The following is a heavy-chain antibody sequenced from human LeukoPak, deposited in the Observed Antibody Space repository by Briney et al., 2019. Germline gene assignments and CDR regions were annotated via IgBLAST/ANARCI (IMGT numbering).Heavy chain of an antibody. D-gene: IGHD1-1*01. Sequence: SGGSLRLSCAASGFTVNNNYMNWVRQAPGKGLEWVSVISSGGSTYYADSVKGRFTISRDNSKNTLYLQMNSLRAEDTGVYYCARWNLGSDYWGQGTLVTVSS. CDR1: GFTVNNNY. V-gene: IGHV3-53*01. CDR3: ARWNLGSDY. CDR2: ISSGGST. J-gene: IGHJ4*02.